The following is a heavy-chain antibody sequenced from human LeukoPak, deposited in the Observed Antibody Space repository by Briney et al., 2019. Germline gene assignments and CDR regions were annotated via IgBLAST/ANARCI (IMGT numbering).Heavy chain of an antibody. D-gene: IGHD3-10*01. Sequence: PSETLSLTCTVSGGSISSSSYYWGWIRQPPGKGLEWIGSIYYSGSTYYNPSLKSRVTISVDTSKNQFSLKLSSVTAADTAVYYCAGLWLGNYFDYWGQGTLVTVSS. V-gene: IGHV4-39*01. CDR3: AGLWLGNYFDY. J-gene: IGHJ4*02. CDR1: GGSISSSSYY. CDR2: IYYSGST.